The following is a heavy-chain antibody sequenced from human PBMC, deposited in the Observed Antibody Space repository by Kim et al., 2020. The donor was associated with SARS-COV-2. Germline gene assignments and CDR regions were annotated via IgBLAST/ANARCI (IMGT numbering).Heavy chain of an antibody. V-gene: IGHV4-59*01. CDR2: IFYTGST. D-gene: IGHD2-15*01. CDR1: GGSMTSYY. CDR3: ATYGGTSGRHYFDY. J-gene: IGHJ4*02. Sequence: SETLSLICTVSGGSMTSYYWSWIRQPPGKGLDWIAYIFYTGSTIYNPSLKSRVTISLDTSKNQFSLKLSSVTAADTAVYYCATYGGTSGRHYFDYWGQGT.